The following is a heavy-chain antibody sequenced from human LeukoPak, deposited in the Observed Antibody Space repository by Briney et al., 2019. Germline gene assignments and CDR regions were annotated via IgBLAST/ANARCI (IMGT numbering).Heavy chain of an antibody. CDR1: GGSFSDYY. J-gene: IGHJ4*02. Sequence: SETLSLTCAVYGGSFSDYYWSWIRQPPGKGLEWIGEINHSGSTNYNPSLKSRVTISVDTSKNQFSLKLSSVTAADTAVYYCARGIAALKRSLTSWGQGTLVTVSS. CDR3: ARGIAALKRSLTS. V-gene: IGHV4-34*01. CDR2: INHSGST. D-gene: IGHD6-6*01.